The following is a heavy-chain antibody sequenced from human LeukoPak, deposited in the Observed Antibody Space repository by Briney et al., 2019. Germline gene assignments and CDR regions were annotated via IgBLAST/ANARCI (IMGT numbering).Heavy chain of an antibody. CDR1: GFTFSNDG. D-gene: IGHD4-17*01. CDR2: LSYDGSNS. Sequence: GRSLRLSCAASGFTFSNDGRHWVRQAPGKGLVWVAVLSYDGSNSFYADSVKGQFTISRDNSKNTLYLQMNSLRPEDTAVYYCAKDASTVTLHADYWGQGTLVTVSS. CDR3: AKDASTVTLHADY. J-gene: IGHJ4*02. V-gene: IGHV3-30*18.